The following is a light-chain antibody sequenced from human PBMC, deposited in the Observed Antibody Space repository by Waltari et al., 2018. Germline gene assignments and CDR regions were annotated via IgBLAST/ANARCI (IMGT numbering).Light chain of an antibody. V-gene: IGLV2-14*03. CDR2: GVS. CDR3: SSYTSTSSPWV. Sequence: QSALTQPASVSGSPGQSITISCTGTSSDIGIYNFVSWYQQHPDKAPKLGIYGVSKRPAGVSNRFPGSKAGNTASLTISGLQAEDEADYYCSSYTSTSSPWVFGGGTKLTVL. CDR1: SSDIGIYNF. J-gene: IGLJ3*02.